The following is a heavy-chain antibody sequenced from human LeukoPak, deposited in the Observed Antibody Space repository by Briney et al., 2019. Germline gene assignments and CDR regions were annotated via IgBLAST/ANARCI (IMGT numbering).Heavy chain of an antibody. CDR3: ARSDSSGYYAVGFDP. CDR1: GGSISSGSYY. CDR2: IYTSGST. Sequence: PSETLSLTCTVSGGSISSGSYYWSWIRQPAGKGLEWIGRIYTSGSTNYNPSLKSRVTISVDTSKNQFSLKLSSVTAADTAVYYCARSDSSGYYAVGFDPWGQGTLVTVSS. D-gene: IGHD3-22*01. V-gene: IGHV4-61*02. J-gene: IGHJ5*02.